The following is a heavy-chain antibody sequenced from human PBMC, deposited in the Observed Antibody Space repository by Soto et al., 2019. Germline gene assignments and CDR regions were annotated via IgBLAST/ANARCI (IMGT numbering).Heavy chain of an antibody. J-gene: IGHJ6*03. V-gene: IGHV1-58*01. CDR2: IVVGSGNT. Sequence: ASGKVSCKASGFTFPSSALHWVRQARGQRLDWIGWIVVGSGNTNYAQKFQERATITRDMSTSTAYMELSSLRSEDTAVYYCAAAHSPISHYDYIWGSYRNYMDVWGKGTTVTVSS. CDR3: AAAHSPISHYDYIWGSYRNYMDV. CDR1: GFTFPSSA. D-gene: IGHD3-16*01.